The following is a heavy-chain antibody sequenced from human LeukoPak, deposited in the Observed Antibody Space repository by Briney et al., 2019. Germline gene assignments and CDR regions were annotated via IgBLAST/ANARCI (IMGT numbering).Heavy chain of an antibody. J-gene: IGHJ3*02. Sequence: GGSLRLSCAASGFTFSTYGMHWVRQAPGKGLEWVAFIRYDGSNKYYADPVKGRFTISRDNSKNTLYLQMNSLRAEDTAVYYCAKNNWNSPADAFDIWGQGTMVTVSS. CDR2: IRYDGSNK. CDR3: AKNNWNSPADAFDI. V-gene: IGHV3-30*02. D-gene: IGHD1-7*01. CDR1: GFTFSTYG.